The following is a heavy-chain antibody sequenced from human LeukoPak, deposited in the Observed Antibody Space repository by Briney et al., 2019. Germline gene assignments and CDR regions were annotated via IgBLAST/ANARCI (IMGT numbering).Heavy chain of an antibody. Sequence: GGSLRLSCAASGFTFSSYAMSWVRQAPGKGLEWVSAISGSGSSTYYADSVKGRFTISRDNSKNTLYLQMNSLRAEDTAVYSCAKDLSNPYRYYGMDVWGQGTTVTVSS. D-gene: IGHD4-4*01. CDR3: AKDLSNPYRYYGMDV. CDR2: ISGSGSST. J-gene: IGHJ6*02. V-gene: IGHV3-23*01. CDR1: GFTFSSYA.